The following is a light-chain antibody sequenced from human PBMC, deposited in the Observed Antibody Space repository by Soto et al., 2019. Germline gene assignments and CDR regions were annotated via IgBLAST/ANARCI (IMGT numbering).Light chain of an antibody. Sequence: DIQLTQSPSIVSASVGXRVTITCRASPGISTFLAWYRHKPGKAPDLLVFSASTLETGVPSRFSGSGSETEFTLTLSSLQPEDSATYYCQQINSYPFTFGPGTKVDIK. CDR3: QQINSYPFT. J-gene: IGKJ3*01. CDR2: SAS. CDR1: PGISTF. V-gene: IGKV1-9*01.